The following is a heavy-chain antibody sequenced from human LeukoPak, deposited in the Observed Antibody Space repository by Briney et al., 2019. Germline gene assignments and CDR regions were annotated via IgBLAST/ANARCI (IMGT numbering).Heavy chain of an antibody. CDR1: GFTFNNYG. Sequence: GRSLRLSCAASGFTFNNYGMHWVRQAPGKGLEWVAVISYDGRNKHYPDSVKGRFTISRDISTDTLWLQMDSLRTEDTAVYYCAKGPLRGTAAAIDYWGQGTLVAVSS. D-gene: IGHD2-2*01. V-gene: IGHV3-30*18. J-gene: IGHJ4*02. CDR2: ISYDGRNK. CDR3: AKGPLRGTAAAIDY.